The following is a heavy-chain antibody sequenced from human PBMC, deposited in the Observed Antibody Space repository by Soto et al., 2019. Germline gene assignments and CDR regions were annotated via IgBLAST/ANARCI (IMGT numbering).Heavy chain of an antibody. J-gene: IGHJ4*02. D-gene: IGHD2-2*02. V-gene: IGHV3-9*01. CDR2: IGWNRGSI. CDR3: ARVHCSSTNCYTKVDN. Sequence: LRLSCAASGFTFDDYAMHWVRQAPGKGLEWVSGIGWNRGSIGYADSVKGRFTISRDNAKNSLYLQMNSLRAEDTALYYCARVHCSSTNCYTKVDNWGQGILVTVSS. CDR1: GFTFDDYA.